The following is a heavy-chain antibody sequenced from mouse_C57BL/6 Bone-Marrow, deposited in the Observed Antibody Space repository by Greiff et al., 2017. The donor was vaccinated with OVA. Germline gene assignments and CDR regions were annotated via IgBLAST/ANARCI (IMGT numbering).Heavy chain of an antibody. J-gene: IGHJ1*03. CDR3: ARDDYYWYFDV. V-gene: IGHV7-1*01. CDR1: GFTFSDFY. CDR2: SRNKANDYTT. Sequence: EVNVVESGGGLVQSGRSLRLSCAPSGFTFSDFYMEWVRQAPGKGLEWIAASRNKANDYTTEYSASVKGRFIVSRDTSQSILYLQMNALRAEDTAIYYCARDDYYWYFDVWGKGTTVTVSS.